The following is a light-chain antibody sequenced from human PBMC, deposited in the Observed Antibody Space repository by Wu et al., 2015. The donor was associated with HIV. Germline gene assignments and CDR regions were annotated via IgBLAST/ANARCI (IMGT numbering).Light chain of an antibody. Sequence: EIVLTQSPATLSVSPGERATLSCRASQSVSSYLAWYQQRPGQAPRLLVYDVFKRATGIPARFSGSGSGTDFTLTISSLEPEDFAVYYCQQRSKWPPTFGQGTRLEIK. J-gene: IGKJ5*01. CDR2: DVF. CDR3: QQRSKWPPT. CDR1: QSVSSY. V-gene: IGKV3-11*01.